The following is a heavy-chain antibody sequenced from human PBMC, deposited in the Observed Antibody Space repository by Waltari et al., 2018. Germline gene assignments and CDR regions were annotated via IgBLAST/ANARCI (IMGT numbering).Heavy chain of an antibody. CDR1: AYTFTGSY. CDR3: ARDLGSDYGNRDY. Sequence: QVHLVQSGAEVQKPGASVKVSCKASAYTFTGSYIQWVRRAPGQGLEWMGRINPNSGDTNYAQKFQGRVTLTRDTSINTAYMELSSLKSDDTAVYYCARDLGSDYGNRDYWGQGTLVTVPS. CDR2: INPNSGDT. V-gene: IGHV1-2*06. D-gene: IGHD4-17*01. J-gene: IGHJ4*02.